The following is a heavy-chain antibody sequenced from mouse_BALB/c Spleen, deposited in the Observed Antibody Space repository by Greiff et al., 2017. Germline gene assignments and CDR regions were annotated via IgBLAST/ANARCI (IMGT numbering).Heavy chain of an antibody. CDR2: IWAGGST. CDR1: GFSLTSYG. V-gene: IGHV2-9*02. J-gene: IGHJ4*01. CDR3: ARRSRDFYAMDY. Sequence: VQLVESGPGLVAPSQSLSITCTVSGFSLTSYGVHWVRQPPGKGLEWLGVIWAGGSTNYNSALMSRLSISKDNSKSQVFLKMNSLQTDDTAMYYCARRSRDFYAMDYWGQGTSVTVSS.